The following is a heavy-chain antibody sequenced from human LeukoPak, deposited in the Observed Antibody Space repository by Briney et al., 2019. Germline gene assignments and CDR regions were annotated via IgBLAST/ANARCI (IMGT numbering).Heavy chain of an antibody. D-gene: IGHD3-3*01. CDR3: ARERQNKDFWSGGDY. CDR2: ISWDGGST. CDR1: GFTFDDYT. J-gene: IGHJ4*02. Sequence: GGSLRLSCAASGFTFDDYTMHWVRQAPGKGLEWVSLISWDGGSTYYADSVKGRFTISRDNAKNSLYLQMNTLRPEDTAVYYCARERQNKDFWSGGDYWGQGTLVTVSS. V-gene: IGHV3-43*01.